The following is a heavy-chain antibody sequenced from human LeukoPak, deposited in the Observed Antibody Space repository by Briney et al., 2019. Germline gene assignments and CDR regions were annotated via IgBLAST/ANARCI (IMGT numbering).Heavy chain of an antibody. J-gene: IGHJ5*02. CDR3: ARVGRGHDFSNWFDP. CDR2: ISYDGSNK. CDR1: GFTFSSYG. Sequence: PGGSLRLSCAASGFTFSSYGMHWVRQAPGKGLEWVAVISYDGSNKYYADSVKGRFTISRDNSKNTLYLQMNSLRAEDTAVYYCARVGRGHDFSNWFDPWGQGTLVTVSS. V-gene: IGHV3-30*03. D-gene: IGHD3-3*01.